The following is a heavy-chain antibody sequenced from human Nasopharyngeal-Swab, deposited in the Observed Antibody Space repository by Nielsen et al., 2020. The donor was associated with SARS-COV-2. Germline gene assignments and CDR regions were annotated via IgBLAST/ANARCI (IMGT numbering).Heavy chain of an antibody. J-gene: IGHJ4*02. Sequence: WIRQPPGKGLWGVSAVSGSGGSTYYADSVKGRFTISRDNSKNTLYLQMNSLRAEVTAVYYCAKEIAMVRGVISFPYFDYWGQGTLVTVSS. CDR3: AKEIAMVRGVISFPYFDY. D-gene: IGHD3-10*01. CDR2: VSGSGGST. V-gene: IGHV3-23*01.